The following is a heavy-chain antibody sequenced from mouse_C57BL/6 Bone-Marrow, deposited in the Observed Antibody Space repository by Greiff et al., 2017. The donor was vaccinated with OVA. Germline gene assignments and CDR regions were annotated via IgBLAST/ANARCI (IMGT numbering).Heavy chain of an antibody. CDR2: ISSGSSTI. Sequence: EVQLQQSGGGLVKPGGSLKLSCAASGFTFSDYGMHWVRQAPEKGLEWVANISSGSSTIYYADTVKGRFTISRDNAKNTLFLQMTSLRSEDTAMYYCGIYYYGSSYVDYWGQGTTLTVSS. V-gene: IGHV5-17*01. CDR3: GIYYYGSSYVDY. J-gene: IGHJ2*01. D-gene: IGHD1-1*01. CDR1: GFTFSDYG.